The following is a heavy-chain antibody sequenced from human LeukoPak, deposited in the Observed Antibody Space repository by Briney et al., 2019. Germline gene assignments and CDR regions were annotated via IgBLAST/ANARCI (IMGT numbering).Heavy chain of an antibody. D-gene: IGHD6-19*01. CDR3: ARFSVAGIYYYYGTDV. Sequence: SQTLSLTCAISGDSVSSNSAAWNWIRQSPSRGLEWLGRTYYRSKWYNDYAVSVKSRITVNPDTSKNQFSLQLNSVTPEDTAVYYCARFSVAGIYYYYGTDVWGQGTTVTVSS. J-gene: IGHJ6*02. V-gene: IGHV6-1*01. CDR2: TYYRSKWYN. CDR1: GDSVSSNSAA.